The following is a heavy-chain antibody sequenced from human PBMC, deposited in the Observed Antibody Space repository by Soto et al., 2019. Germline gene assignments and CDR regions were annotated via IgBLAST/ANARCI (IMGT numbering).Heavy chain of an antibody. CDR1: GGSISSGGYY. D-gene: IGHD3-10*01. Sequence: QVQLQESGPGLVKPSQTLSLTCTVSGGSISSGGYYWSWIRQHPGKGLEWIGYIYYSGSTYYNPSLKDRVTISVDTSKNPFSLSLSSVTAADTAVYYCAGYYYGSGKGYWFDPWGQGTLVTVSS. CDR3: AGYYYGSGKGYWFDP. CDR2: IYYSGST. V-gene: IGHV4-31*03. J-gene: IGHJ5*02.